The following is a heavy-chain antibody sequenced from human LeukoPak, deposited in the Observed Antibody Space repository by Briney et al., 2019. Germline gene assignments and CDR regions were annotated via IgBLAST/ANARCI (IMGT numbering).Heavy chain of an antibody. Sequence: PGGSLRLSCAASGFTISKFWMSWVRQAPGKGLEWVANIKQDGSEKYYVDSVKGRFTISRVNAKNSLFLQMNSLRAEDTAVYYCASPASGFDCSRTSCRGYMDVWGKGTTVAISS. CDR2: IKQDGSEK. CDR3: ASPASGFDCSRTSCRGYMDV. J-gene: IGHJ6*03. CDR1: GFTISKFW. V-gene: IGHV3-7*01. D-gene: IGHD2-2*01.